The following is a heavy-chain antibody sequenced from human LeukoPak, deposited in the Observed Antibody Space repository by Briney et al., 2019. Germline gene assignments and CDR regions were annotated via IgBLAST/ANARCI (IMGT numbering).Heavy chain of an antibody. CDR1: GFTFSGSA. D-gene: IGHD1-7*01. CDR2: IRSKANSYAT. V-gene: IGHV3-73*01. J-gene: IGHJ2*01. CDR3: TRYSNWNYGYWYFDL. Sequence: PGGSLKLSCAASGFTFSGSAMHWVRQASGKGLEWVGRIRSKANSYATAYAASVKGRFTISRDDSENTAYLQMNSLKTEDTAVYYCTRYSNWNYGYWYFDLWGRGTLVTVSS.